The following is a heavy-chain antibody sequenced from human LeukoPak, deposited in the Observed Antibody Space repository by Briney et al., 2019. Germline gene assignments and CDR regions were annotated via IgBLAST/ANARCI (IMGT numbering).Heavy chain of an antibody. CDR1: GGPISSYY. CDR3: ARSGGWVTAYWYFEV. J-gene: IGHJ2*01. V-gene: IGHV4-59*01. D-gene: IGHD2-21*02. Sequence: SETLSLTCTVSGGPISSYYWSWIRQTPGKGVEWIGYTHHSGNNNYNPSLKSRVTISQDMSKNRFSLRLTSATAADTAVYYCARSGGWVTAYWYFEVWGRGTLVTVSS. CDR2: THHSGNN.